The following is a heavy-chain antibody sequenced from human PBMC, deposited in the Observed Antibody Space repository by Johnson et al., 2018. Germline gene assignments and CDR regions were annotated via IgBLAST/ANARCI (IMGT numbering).Heavy chain of an antibody. J-gene: IGHJ2*01. Sequence: QVQLVQSGGGLVQPGRPLTLSCVASGFTFIDYGIHWVRQAPGKGLEWVTFISWDGTTSYYADSVKGRFTISQDNSKNMLYLQMNSLRVEDTAVDYCANSGLNWGSFGWYFELWGRSTVVTVAS. D-gene: IGHD7-27*01. CDR3: ANSGLNWGSFGWYFEL. V-gene: IGHV3-30*18. CDR2: ISWDGTTS. CDR1: GFTFIDYG.